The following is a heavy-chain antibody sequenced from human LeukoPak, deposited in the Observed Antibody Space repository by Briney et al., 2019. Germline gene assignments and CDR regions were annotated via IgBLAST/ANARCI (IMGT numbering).Heavy chain of an antibody. V-gene: IGHV1-24*01. Sequence: ASVKVSCKVSGYTLTELSMHWVRQAPGKGLEWMGGFDPEDGETIYAQKFQGRVTMTTDTSTSTAYMELRSLRSDDTAAYYCARDPTPSTLTDYWGQGTLVTVSS. D-gene: IGHD5/OR15-5a*01. CDR3: ARDPTPSTLTDY. CDR1: GYTLTELS. CDR2: FDPEDGET. J-gene: IGHJ4*02.